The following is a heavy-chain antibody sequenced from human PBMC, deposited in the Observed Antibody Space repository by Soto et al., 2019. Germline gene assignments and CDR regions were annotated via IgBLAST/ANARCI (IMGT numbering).Heavy chain of an antibody. J-gene: IGHJ5*02. Sequence: QVQLVQSGAEVKKPGASVKVSCKASGYTFSSYYMHWVRQAPGQGLEWMGIINPSGGSTSYAQKFQGRVTMTRDTSTSIVYMELSSLRSEDTAVYYCARDLGDGYKRDWFDPWGQGTLVTVSS. D-gene: IGHD5-12*01. CDR1: GYTFSSYY. V-gene: IGHV1-46*01. CDR3: ARDLGDGYKRDWFDP. CDR2: INPSGGST.